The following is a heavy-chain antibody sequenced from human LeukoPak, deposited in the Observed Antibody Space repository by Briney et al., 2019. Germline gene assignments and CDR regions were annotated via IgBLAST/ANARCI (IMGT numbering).Heavy chain of an antibody. CDR1: GYTFTGYY. D-gene: IGHD3-10*01. Sequence: GASVKVSCKASGYTFTGYYMHWVRQAPGQGLEWMGWINPNSGGTNYARKFQGRVTMTRDTSISTAYMELSRLRSDDTAVYYCARAPPRRFGESPAGDYWGQGTLVTVSS. CDR2: INPNSGGT. J-gene: IGHJ4*02. V-gene: IGHV1-2*02. CDR3: ARAPPRRFGESPAGDY.